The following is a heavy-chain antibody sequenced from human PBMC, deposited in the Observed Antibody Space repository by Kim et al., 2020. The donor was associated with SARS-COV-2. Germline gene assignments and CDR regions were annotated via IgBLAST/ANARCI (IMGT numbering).Heavy chain of an antibody. D-gene: IGHD2-2*01. V-gene: IGHV3-74*01. CDR3: TTLVVPAAMLGGRDALDI. Sequence: KRRFTSSRDNAKNTLYLQMNSLRAEDTAVYYCTTLVVPAAMLGGRDALDIWGQGTMVTVSS. J-gene: IGHJ3*02.